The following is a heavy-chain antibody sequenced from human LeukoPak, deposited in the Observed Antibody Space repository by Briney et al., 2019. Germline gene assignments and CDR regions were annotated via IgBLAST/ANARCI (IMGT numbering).Heavy chain of an antibody. J-gene: IGHJ4*02. CDR3: ARRQGCSSTSCPPDY. D-gene: IGHD2-2*01. CDR1: GYIFTTYW. V-gene: IGHV5-51*01. CDR2: IYPGDSDI. Sequence: GASLQISCKGSGYIFTTYWIGWGRQMPGKGLEWMGIIYPGDSDIRYSPSFQGQVTMSVDKSISTAYLQWTSLKASDTAMYYCARRQGCSSTSCPPDYWGQGTLVTVSS.